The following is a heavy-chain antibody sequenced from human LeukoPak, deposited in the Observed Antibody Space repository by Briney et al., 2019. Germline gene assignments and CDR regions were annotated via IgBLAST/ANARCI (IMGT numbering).Heavy chain of an antibody. CDR3: AKDFQDTAMVFDY. V-gene: IGHV3-21*01. Sequence: GGSLRLSCTASGFTFSGYSMNWIRQAPGKGLEWVSSFGTRSTSIYHADSVKGRFTISRDNSKNTLYLQMNSLRAEDTAVYYCAKDFQDTAMVFDYWGQGTLVTVSS. CDR1: GFTFSGYS. CDR2: FGTRSTSI. J-gene: IGHJ4*02. D-gene: IGHD5-18*01.